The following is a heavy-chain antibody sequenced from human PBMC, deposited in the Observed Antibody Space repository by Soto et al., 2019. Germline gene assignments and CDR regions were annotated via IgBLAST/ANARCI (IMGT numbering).Heavy chain of an antibody. V-gene: IGHV4-4*07. D-gene: IGHD3-10*01. J-gene: IGHJ5*02. CDR3: ARDSRGVPYWFDP. CDR2: IYTSGST. CDR1: GCSISSYY. Sequence: PSETLSLPCPVSGCSISSYYWSWIRQPAGKGLEWIGRIYTSGSTNYNPSLKSRVTMSVDTSKNQFSLKLSSVTAADTAVYYCARDSRGVPYWFDPWGQGTLVTVSS.